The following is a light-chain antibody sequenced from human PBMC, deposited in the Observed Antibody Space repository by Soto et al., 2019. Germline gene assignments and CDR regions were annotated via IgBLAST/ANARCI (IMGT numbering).Light chain of an antibody. Sequence: DIHMTQSPSSLSASIGDRVTITCRASQTISKSLNWYKQKPETAPKILIFGASSLQSGVPSRFSASGFGTEFTLTVSSRQPEDFATYHCQQSYSTPWTFGQGTKVEI. CDR2: GAS. J-gene: IGKJ1*01. CDR3: QQSYSTPWT. CDR1: QTISKS. V-gene: IGKV1-39*01.